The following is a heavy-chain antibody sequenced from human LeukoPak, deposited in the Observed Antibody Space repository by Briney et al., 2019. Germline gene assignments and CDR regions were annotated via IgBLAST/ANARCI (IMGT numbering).Heavy chain of an antibody. CDR1: GFTFSSYE. CDR2: ICSSGSSE. D-gene: IGHD3-22*01. CDR3: AGPYGVIVVG. Sequence: PGGSLRLSCAVSGFTFSSYEMNWVRQAPGKGLEWVSYICSSGSSEYYADSAKGRFTISRDNAKNSLYLQMNSLRAEDMAVYDCAGPYGVIVVGGGQGTLVTVSS. V-gene: IGHV3-48*03. J-gene: IGHJ4*02.